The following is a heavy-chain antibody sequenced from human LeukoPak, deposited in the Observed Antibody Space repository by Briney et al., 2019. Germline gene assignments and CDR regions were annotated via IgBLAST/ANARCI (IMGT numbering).Heavy chain of an antibody. CDR3: AKVRNYYDSSGYLYYFDY. D-gene: IGHD3-22*01. J-gene: IGHJ4*02. CDR1: GFTFSSYS. CDR2: ISSSSSTI. Sequence: GGSLRLSCAASGFTFSSYSMNWVRQAPGKGLEWVSYISSSSSTIYYADSVKGRFTISRDNSKNTLYLQMNSLRAEDTAVYYCAKVRNYYDSSGYLYYFDYWGQGTPVTVSS. V-gene: IGHV3-48*01.